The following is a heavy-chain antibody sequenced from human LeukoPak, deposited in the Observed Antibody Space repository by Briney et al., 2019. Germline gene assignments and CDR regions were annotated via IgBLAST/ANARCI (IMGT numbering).Heavy chain of an antibody. CDR1: GDSLSCTPYY. Sequence: PSETLSLTCSGSGDSLSCTPYYWGWLRQAPGKGLECIGSIYYSGCTYYNPALKSRVTISVNTSKNQFSLNLRSVTAADTAVYYCARDAYNYGGRTHPYYFDYWGQGTLVTVSS. V-gene: IGHV4-39*07. CDR3: ARDAYNYGGRTHPYYFDY. CDR2: IYYSGCT. D-gene: IGHD5-18*01. J-gene: IGHJ4*02.